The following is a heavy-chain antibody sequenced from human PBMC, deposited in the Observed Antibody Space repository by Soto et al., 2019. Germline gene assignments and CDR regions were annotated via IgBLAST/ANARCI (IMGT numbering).Heavy chain of an antibody. CDR1: GFTFDDYG. CDR3: ARAYTTYYYYYMDV. J-gene: IGHJ6*03. D-gene: IGHD1-26*01. V-gene: IGHV3-20*01. Sequence: SLRLSCAASGFTFDDYGMSWVRQAPGKGLEWVSGINWNGGSTGYADSVKGRFTISRDNAKNSLYLQMNSLRAEDTALYHCARAYTTYYYYYMDVRGKGTTVTVSS. CDR2: INWNGGST.